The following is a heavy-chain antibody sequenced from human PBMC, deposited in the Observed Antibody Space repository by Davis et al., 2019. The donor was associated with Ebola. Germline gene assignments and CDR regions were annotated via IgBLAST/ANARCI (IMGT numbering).Heavy chain of an antibody. CDR2: IKQDGSEK. D-gene: IGHD3-3*01. J-gene: IGHJ4*02. CDR1: GFTFSSYW. Sequence: PGGSLRLSCAASGFTFSSYWMSWVRQAPGKGLEWVANIKQDGSEKYYVDSVKGRFTISRDNSKNTLYLQMNSLRAEDTAVYYCAKDVHQFFSGGYYWGQGTLVTVSS. CDR3: AKDVHQFFSGGYY. V-gene: IGHV3-7*03.